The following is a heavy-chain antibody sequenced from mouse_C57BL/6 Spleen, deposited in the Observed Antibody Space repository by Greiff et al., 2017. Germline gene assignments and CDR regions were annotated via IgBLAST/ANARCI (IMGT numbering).Heavy chain of an antibody. CDR3: ATEGITTVVANYFDY. CDR1: GFTFSDYG. V-gene: IGHV5-17*01. CDR2: ISSGSSTI. D-gene: IGHD1-1*01. J-gene: IGHJ2*01. Sequence: EVQRVESGGGLVKPGGSLKLSCAASGFTFSDYGMHWVRQAPEKGLEWVAYISSGSSTIYYADTVKGRFTISRDNAKNTLFLQMTSLRSEDTAMYYCATEGITTVVANYFDYWGQGTTLTVSS.